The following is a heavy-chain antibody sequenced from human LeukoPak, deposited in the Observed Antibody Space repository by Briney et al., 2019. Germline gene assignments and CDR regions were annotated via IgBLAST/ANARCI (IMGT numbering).Heavy chain of an antibody. CDR2: ISTSSSTM. Sequence: GGSLRLSCAASGFSFSTYSMNWVRQAPGKGLEWVSYISTSSSTMYHADSVKGRFTISRDNAKNSLYLQMNSLRAEDTAVYYCARARGYSYGYSDYWGQGTLVTVSS. CDR1: GFSFSTYS. V-gene: IGHV3-48*01. CDR3: ARARGYSYGYSDY. J-gene: IGHJ4*02. D-gene: IGHD5-18*01.